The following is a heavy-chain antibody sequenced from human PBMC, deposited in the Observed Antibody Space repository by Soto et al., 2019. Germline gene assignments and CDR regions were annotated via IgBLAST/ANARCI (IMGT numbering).Heavy chain of an antibody. CDR2: IYPGDSDT. V-gene: IGHV5-51*01. D-gene: IGHD2-21*01. CDR3: ARHLAYGGTRPRYYIDY. Sequence: PGESLKISCKGSGYSFTSYWIGWVRQMPGKGLGWMGIIYPGDSDTRYSPSFQGQVTISADKSISTAYLQWSSLKASDTAMYYCARHLAYGGTRPRYYIDYSGQATLLTVSS. J-gene: IGHJ4*02. CDR1: GYSFTSYW.